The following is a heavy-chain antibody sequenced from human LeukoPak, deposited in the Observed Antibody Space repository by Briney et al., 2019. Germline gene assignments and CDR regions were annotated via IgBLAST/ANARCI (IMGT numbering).Heavy chain of an antibody. Sequence: GGSLRLSFAASGFTFDDYGMSWVPQAPGKRLEWVSGINWNGGSTGYADSVKGRFTISRDNAKNSLYLQMNSLRAEDTALYYCARDYGIAAAGEGDTDYWGQGTLVTVSS. CDR3: ARDYGIAAAGEGDTDY. D-gene: IGHD6-13*01. V-gene: IGHV3-20*03. CDR2: INWNGGST. J-gene: IGHJ4*02. CDR1: GFTFDDYG.